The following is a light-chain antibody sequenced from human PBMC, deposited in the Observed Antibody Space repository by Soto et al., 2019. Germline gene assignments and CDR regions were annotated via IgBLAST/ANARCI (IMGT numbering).Light chain of an antibody. J-gene: IGKJ1*01. Sequence: EGVTTQSPATLSVSPGERATLSCRASQNVGGDLAWYQQKPGQAPRLLIYRTSTRANGTPVRFSGSGSGTEFTLTSSSVQSGDFAVYYCQEYNGRSSFGQGTKVEMK. V-gene: IGKV3-15*01. CDR3: QEYNGRSS. CDR2: RTS. CDR1: QNVGGD.